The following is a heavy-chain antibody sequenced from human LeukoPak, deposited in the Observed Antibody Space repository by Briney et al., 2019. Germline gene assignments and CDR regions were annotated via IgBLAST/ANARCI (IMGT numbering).Heavy chain of an antibody. CDR2: IYPGDSDT. CDR1: AYSSTSYC. J-gene: IGHJ4*02. CDR3: ATVSSSWYFDY. D-gene: IGHD6-13*01. V-gene: IGHV5-51*01. Sequence: GASLQFSCKASAYSSTSYCIGWVRHMPRKGLGWMGIIYPGDSDTRYSPSLQGQVTFSADRSISTAYVQWSSLTAADTAIYYCATVSSSWYFDYWGQGTLVTVSS.